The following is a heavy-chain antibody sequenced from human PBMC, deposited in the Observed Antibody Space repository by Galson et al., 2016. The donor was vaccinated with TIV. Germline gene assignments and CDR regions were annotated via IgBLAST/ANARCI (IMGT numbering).Heavy chain of an antibody. CDR3: AKDRILQYFDWLLCDS. D-gene: IGHD3-9*01. CDR1: GFTFGAYS. V-gene: IGHV3-23*01. J-gene: IGHJ4*02. Sequence: SLRLSCAASGFTFGAYSMIWVRQAPGKGLEWVSTITSGDTTSYADSGRGRFTTSRDNSKNTLYLQMHSLRAEDTAIFYCAKDRILQYFDWLLCDSWGQGTLVSVSS. CDR2: ITSGDTT.